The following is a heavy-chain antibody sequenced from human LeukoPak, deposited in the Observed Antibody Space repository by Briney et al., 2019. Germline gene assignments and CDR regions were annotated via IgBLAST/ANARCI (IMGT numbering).Heavy chain of an antibody. CDR3: ARVMVRGVPRYNWFDP. CDR2: IYYSGST. D-gene: IGHD3-10*01. V-gene: IGHV4-59*01. CDR1: GGSISSYY. J-gene: IGHJ5*02. Sequence: SETLSLTCTVSGGSISSYYWSWIRQPPGKGLEWIGYIYYSGSTNYNPSLKSRVTLSVDTSKNQFSLKLSSVTAADTAVYYCARVMVRGVPRYNWFDPWGQGTLVTVSS.